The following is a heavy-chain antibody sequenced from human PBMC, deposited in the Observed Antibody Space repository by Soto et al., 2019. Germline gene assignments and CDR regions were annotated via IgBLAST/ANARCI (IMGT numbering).Heavy chain of an antibody. J-gene: IGHJ6*02. CDR2: INPGGSDT. CDR3: AIDGGEYNHFDPSYHGMDF. D-gene: IGHD3-16*02. Sequence: GESLKLSCQWSGYRFTRSWIVWVRRVPGKGLEWMGIINPGGSDTRYSPTFRGQVTMSVDKSISTAYLQWGSLKASDTAMYYCAIDGGEYNHFDPSYHGMDFWGQGTTVTVSS. V-gene: IGHV5-51*01. CDR1: GYRFTRSW.